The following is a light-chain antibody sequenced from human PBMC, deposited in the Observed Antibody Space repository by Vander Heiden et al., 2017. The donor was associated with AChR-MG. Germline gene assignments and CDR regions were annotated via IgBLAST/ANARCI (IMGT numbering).Light chain of an antibody. Sequence: QSALTQPASVSGSPGQSTTISCTGTSSDVGGYNYVSWYQQHPGKAPKFMIFDVSNRPSGVSNRFSGSKSGNTASLTISGLQAEDEADYYCFSYRSSNSWVFGGGTKLTVL. CDR3: FSYRSSNSWV. J-gene: IGLJ3*02. CDR1: SSDVGGYNY. CDR2: DVS. V-gene: IGLV2-14*03.